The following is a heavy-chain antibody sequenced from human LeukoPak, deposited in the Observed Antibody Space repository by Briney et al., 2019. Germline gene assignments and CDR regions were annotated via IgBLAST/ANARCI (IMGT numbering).Heavy chain of an antibody. CDR1: GGSFSGYY. CDR2: INHSGST. CDR3: ARGGRQQLTPYYFDY. V-gene: IGHV4-34*01. D-gene: IGHD6-13*01. J-gene: IGHJ4*02. Sequence: SETLSLTCAVCGGSFSGYYWSWIRQPPGKGLEWIGEINHSGSTNYNPSLKSRVTISVDTSKNQFSLKLSSVTAADTAVYYCARGGRQQLTPYYFDYWGQGTLVTVSS.